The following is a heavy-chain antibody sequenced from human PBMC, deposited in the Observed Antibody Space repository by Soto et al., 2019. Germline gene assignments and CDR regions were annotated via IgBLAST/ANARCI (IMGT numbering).Heavy chain of an antibody. D-gene: IGHD6-13*01. CDR1: EFIFSSFA. CDR2: VSRRGVNT. CDR3: AKLSSPINDLAEPGPDY. J-gene: IGHJ4*02. Sequence: GSLRLSCAVSEFIFSSFALSWVRLAPGKGLEWVAAVSRRGVNTYYADSVKGRFTISRENAKNTLYLQMNSLRAEDTAVYYCAKLSSPINDLAEPGPDYWGQGTLVTVSS. V-gene: IGHV3-23*01.